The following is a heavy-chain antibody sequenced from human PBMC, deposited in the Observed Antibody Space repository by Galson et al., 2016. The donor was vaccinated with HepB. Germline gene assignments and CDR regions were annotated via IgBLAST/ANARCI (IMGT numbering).Heavy chain of an antibody. CDR1: GFSLTTSGVA. J-gene: IGHJ4*03. V-gene: IGHV2-5*02. D-gene: IGHD3-22*01. Sequence: RTQVNPTQTLTLTCPFPGFSLTTSGVAVGWVRQPPGQDLEWLALITWDDGKRYRPSLKSRPTITKDTSKNQVLLTMTNMDHVDTGTYYCALPLTNNSYDSSGHHGHRYSDFWGQGTMVIVSS. CDR3: ALPLTNNSYDSSGHHGHRYSDF. CDR2: ITWDDGK.